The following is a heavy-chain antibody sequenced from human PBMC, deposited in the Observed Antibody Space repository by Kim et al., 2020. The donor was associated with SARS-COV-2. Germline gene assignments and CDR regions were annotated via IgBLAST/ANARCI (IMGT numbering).Heavy chain of an antibody. CDR1: GYTFTSYY. CDR2: INPSGGST. V-gene: IGHV1-46*01. Sequence: ASVKVSCKASGYTFTSYYMHWVRQAPGQGLEWMGIINPSGGSTSYAQKFQGRVTMTRDTSTSTVYMELSSLRSEDTAVYYCAREGPPTTVTTTPRAFDIWGQGTMVTVSS. D-gene: IGHD4-17*01. J-gene: IGHJ3*02. CDR3: AREGPPTTVTTTPRAFDI.